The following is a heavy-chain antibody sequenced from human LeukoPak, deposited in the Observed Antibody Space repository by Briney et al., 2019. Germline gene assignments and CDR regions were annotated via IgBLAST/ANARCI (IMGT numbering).Heavy chain of an antibody. V-gene: IGHV3-74*01. CDR1: GFTFSGYW. J-gene: IGHJ4*02. D-gene: IGHD2-15*01. CDR3: ARDRYCSGGSCYLLDY. CDR2: INSDGSST. Sequence: SGGSLRLSCAASGFTFSGYWMHWVRQTPGKWLVWVSRINSDGSSTSYADSVKGRFTISRDNAKNTLYLQMNSLRAEDTAVYYCARDRYCSGGSCYLLDYWGRGTLVTVSS.